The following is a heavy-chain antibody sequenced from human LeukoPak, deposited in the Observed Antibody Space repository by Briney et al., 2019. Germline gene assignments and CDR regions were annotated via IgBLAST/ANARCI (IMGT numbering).Heavy chain of an antibody. J-gene: IGHJ4*02. CDR3: AREDYYDSTYFDY. Sequence: GGSLRLSCAASGFTFSSYWMSWVRQAPGKGLEWVANIKQDGSEKYYVDSVKGRFTISRDSAKNSLYLQMNSLRAEDTAVYYCAREDYYDSTYFDYWGQGTLVTVSS. D-gene: IGHD3-22*01. CDR1: GFTFSSYW. CDR2: IKQDGSEK. V-gene: IGHV3-7*01.